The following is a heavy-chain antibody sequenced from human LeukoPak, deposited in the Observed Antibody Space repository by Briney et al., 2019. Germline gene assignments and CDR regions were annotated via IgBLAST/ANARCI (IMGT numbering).Heavy chain of an antibody. CDR1: GGSFSGYY. V-gene: IGHV4-34*01. CDR2: INHSGST. J-gene: IGHJ3*02. Sequence: PSETLSLTCAVYGGSFSGYYWSWIRQPPGKGLEWMGEINHSGSTNYNPSLKSRVTISVDTSKNQFSLKLSSVTAADTAVNYCARGRRIAAAGSGAFDIWGQGTMVTVSS. CDR3: ARGRRIAAAGSGAFDI. D-gene: IGHD6-13*01.